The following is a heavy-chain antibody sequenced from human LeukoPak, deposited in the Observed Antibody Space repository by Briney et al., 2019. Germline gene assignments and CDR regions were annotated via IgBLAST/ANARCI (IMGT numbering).Heavy chain of an antibody. CDR1: GFTVSSNY. J-gene: IGHJ4*02. D-gene: IGHD6-13*01. V-gene: IGHV3-66*01. CDR2: IYSGGST. CDR3: ARGVYSSSWLYY. Sequence: GGSLRLSCAASGFTVSSNYMSWVRQAPGKGLEWVSVIYSGGSTYYADSVKGRFTISRDNSKNTLYLQMNSLRAEDTAVYYCARGVYSSSWLYYWGQGTLVTVSS.